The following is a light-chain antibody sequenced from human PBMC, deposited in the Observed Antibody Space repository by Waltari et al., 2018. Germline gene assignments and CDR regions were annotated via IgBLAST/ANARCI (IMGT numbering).Light chain of an antibody. CDR2: GTS. Sequence: EIVLTQSPGTLSLSPGERANLSCRASQSVSNTYLAWYQQKPGQAPRLLIFGTSNRATGIPDRFSGGGSGTDFTLTISRLEPEDFAMYYCQQYGKSPYTFGQGTKLEIK. J-gene: IGKJ2*01. V-gene: IGKV3-20*01. CDR1: QSVSNTY. CDR3: QQYGKSPYT.